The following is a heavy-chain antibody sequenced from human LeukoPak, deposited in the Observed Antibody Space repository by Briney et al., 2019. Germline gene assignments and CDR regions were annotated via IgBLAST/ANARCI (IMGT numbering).Heavy chain of an antibody. D-gene: IGHD6-19*01. CDR2: ISWNSGSI. J-gene: IGHJ3*02. V-gene: IGHV3-9*01. CDR1: GFTFDDYA. Sequence: PGGSLRLSCAASGFTFDDYAMHWVREAPGKGLEWVSGISWNSGSIGYADSVKGRFTISRDNAKNSLYLQMNSLRAEATALYYCAKTYRSGWYDAFDIWGQGTMVTVSS. CDR3: AKTYRSGWYDAFDI.